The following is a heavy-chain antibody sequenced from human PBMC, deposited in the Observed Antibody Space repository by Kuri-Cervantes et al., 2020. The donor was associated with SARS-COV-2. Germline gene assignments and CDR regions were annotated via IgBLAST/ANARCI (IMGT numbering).Heavy chain of an antibody. CDR3: AKAKTTVTTFDY. CDR1: GFTFSSYG. V-gene: IGHV3-30*18. D-gene: IGHD4-17*01. J-gene: IGHJ4*02. Sequence: LSLTCAASGFTFSSYGMHWVRQAPGKGLEWVAVISYDGSNKYCADSVKGRFTISRDNSKNTLYLQMNSLRAEDTAVYYCAKAKTTVTTFDYWGQGTLVTVSS. CDR2: ISYDGSNK.